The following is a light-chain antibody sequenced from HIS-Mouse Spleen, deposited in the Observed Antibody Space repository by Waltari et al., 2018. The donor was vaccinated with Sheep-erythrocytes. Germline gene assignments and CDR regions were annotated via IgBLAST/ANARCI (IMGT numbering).Light chain of an antibody. CDR1: KLGDKY. CDR3: QAWDSSTVV. Sequence: SYDLTQSPSVSVSPGQSSSLTCSGDKLGDKYACWYQQKPGQSPVLVIYQDSKRPSGIPERFSGSNSGNTATLTISGTQAMDEADYYCQAWDSSTVVFGGGTKLTVL. V-gene: IGLV3-1*01. J-gene: IGLJ2*01. CDR2: QDS.